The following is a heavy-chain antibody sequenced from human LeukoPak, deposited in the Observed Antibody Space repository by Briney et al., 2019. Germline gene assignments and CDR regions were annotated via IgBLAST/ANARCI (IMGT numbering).Heavy chain of an antibody. J-gene: IGHJ4*02. D-gene: IGHD6-13*01. V-gene: IGHV4-34*01. CDR2: INHSGST. CDR3: ARGGGDSSSLDFDY. Sequence: SETLSLTCAVYGGSFSGYYWSWIRQPPGKGLEWIGEINHSGSTNYNPSLKSRVTISVDTSKNQFSLKLSSVTAADTAVYYCARGGGDSSSLDFDYWGQGTLVTVSS. CDR1: GGSFSGYY.